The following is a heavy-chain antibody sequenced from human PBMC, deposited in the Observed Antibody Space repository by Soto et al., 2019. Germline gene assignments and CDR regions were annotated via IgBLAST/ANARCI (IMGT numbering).Heavy chain of an antibody. CDR1: GGSISSGDYY. D-gene: IGHD3-22*01. Sequence: SETLSLTCTVSGGSISSGDYYWSWIRQPPGKGLEWIGYIYYSGSTYYHPSLESRVTISVDTSKNQFSLKLSSVTAADTAVYYCARDALSRDSIWGQGTLVTVSS. CDR3: ARDALSRDSI. CDR2: IYYSGST. V-gene: IGHV4-30-4*01. J-gene: IGHJ4*02.